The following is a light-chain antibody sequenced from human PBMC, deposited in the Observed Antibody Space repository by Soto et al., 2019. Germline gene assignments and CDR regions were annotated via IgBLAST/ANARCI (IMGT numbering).Light chain of an antibody. CDR3: SSYTSSITPYV. CDR1: ITDIGAYNY. CDR2: GAS. V-gene: IGLV2-14*01. J-gene: IGLJ1*01. Sequence: QSVLTQPASVSGSPGQSITISCTGTITDIGAYNYVSWYQQHPGKAPKLLIYGASSRPSGVSNRFSGSKSGNAAYLTISGLQADDEAEYYCSSYTSSITPYVFGTGTKVTVL.